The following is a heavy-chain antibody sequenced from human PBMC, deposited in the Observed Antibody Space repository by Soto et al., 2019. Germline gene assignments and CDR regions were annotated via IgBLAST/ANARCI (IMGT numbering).Heavy chain of an antibody. CDR1: GGSFSGYY. Sequence: SETLSLTCAVYGGSFSGYYWSWIRQPPGKGLEWIGEINHSGSTNYNPSLKSRVTISVDTSKNQFSLKLSSVTAADTAVYYRARYYYDSSGYYYGWWFDPWGQGTLVTVSS. V-gene: IGHV4-34*01. J-gene: IGHJ5*02. D-gene: IGHD3-22*01. CDR2: INHSGST. CDR3: ARYYYDSSGYYYGWWFDP.